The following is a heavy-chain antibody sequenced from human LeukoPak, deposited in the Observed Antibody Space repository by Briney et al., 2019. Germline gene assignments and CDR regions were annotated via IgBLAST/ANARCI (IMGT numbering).Heavy chain of an antibody. V-gene: IGHV3-7*01. CDR3: AREEGPSEFDY. CDR1: GFTFSSYW. J-gene: IGHJ4*02. CDR2: IKQDGSEK. Sequence: GGSLRLSCAPSGFTFSSYWMSWVRQAPGKGLEWVANIKQDGSEKYYVDSVKGRFTISRDNAKNSLYLQMNSLRAEDTAVYYCAREEGPSEFDYWGQGTLVTVSS.